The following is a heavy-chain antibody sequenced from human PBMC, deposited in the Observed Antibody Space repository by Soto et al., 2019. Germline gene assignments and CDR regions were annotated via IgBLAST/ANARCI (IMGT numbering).Heavy chain of an antibody. CDR3: VGAGQWSY. J-gene: IGHJ4*02. Sequence: EVQLVEAGGGWVQPGGSLRLSCAASGLSFSIYSMNWVRQAPGKGMGWVSYIGNSTEIVYYADSVKGRFTISRDNAKNPLYLQLNSLRDDDTAVYYCVGAGQWSYWGQGTLVTVSS. D-gene: IGHD6-19*01. CDR2: IGNSTEIV. V-gene: IGHV3-48*02. CDR1: GLSFSIYS.